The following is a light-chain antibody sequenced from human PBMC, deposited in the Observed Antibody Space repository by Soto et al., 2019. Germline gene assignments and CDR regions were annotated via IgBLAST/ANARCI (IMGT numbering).Light chain of an antibody. CDR2: ATS. V-gene: IGKV1-27*01. CDR1: QAISSY. J-gene: IGKJ4*02. Sequence: DIQLTQSPSSLSASVGDRVTITCRASQAISSYLAWYQQKPGKVPELLIYATSTLQSGAPSRFSGSGSGTDFTLTISSQQAEDVATYYCQKYNHAPSFGGGTKVEIK. CDR3: QKYNHAPS.